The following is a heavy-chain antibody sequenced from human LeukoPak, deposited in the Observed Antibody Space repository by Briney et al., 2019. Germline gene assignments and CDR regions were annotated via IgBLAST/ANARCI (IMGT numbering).Heavy chain of an antibody. J-gene: IGHJ4*02. V-gene: IGHV3-7*01. CDR3: ARDIRGSLDY. D-gene: IGHD1-26*01. Sequence: PGGSLRLSFAASGLTFSTYWIASGRQAPGKGLEWVANIKEEESAKPQAASVKGRYRILRHNARNPGYLQLSSLRGEASAFYQCARDIRGSLDYWGEGALVTVSS. CDR2: IKEEESAK. CDR1: GLTFSTYW.